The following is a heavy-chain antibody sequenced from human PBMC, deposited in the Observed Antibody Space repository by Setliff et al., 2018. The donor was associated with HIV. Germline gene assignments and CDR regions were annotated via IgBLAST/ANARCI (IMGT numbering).Heavy chain of an antibody. Sequence: GGSLRLSCVASGLTFNRYWMSWVRQVPGKGLEWVSNTKQDGSEIYHVDSVKGRFTISRDNARTSLYLGMSSLRAEDTAVYLCANLWEMGAWGQGTLVTVSS. CDR2: TKQDGSEI. D-gene: IGHD1-26*01. J-gene: IGHJ5*02. CDR3: ANLWEMGA. V-gene: IGHV3-7*03. CDR1: GLTFNRYW.